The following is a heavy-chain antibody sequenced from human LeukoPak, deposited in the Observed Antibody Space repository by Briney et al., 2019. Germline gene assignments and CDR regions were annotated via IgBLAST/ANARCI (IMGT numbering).Heavy chain of an antibody. CDR1: GGSISSGNYY. CDR2: IWADGAP. J-gene: IGHJ4*02. V-gene: IGHV4-61*02. Sequence: SETLSLTCTVSGGSISSGNYYWSWIRRPAGKGLEWIGRIWADGAPTYRPSLKSRVTISVDTSKNQFSLRLSSVIAADTAVYYCARGRDSRGYQFMGFDSWGQGTLVTVSS. D-gene: IGHD3-22*01. CDR3: ARGRDSRGYQFMGFDS.